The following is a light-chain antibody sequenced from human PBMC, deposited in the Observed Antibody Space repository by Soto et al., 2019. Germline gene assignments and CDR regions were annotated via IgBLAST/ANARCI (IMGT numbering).Light chain of an antibody. Sequence: QSVLTQPPSASGTPGQRVTISCSGSSSNIGSNTVNWYQQLPGTAPKLLIYSNDQRPSGVPDRFSGSKSGTSASLAIRRLQSEDEADYYCAAWDDSLNGWVFGGGTQLTVL. CDR3: AAWDDSLNGWV. J-gene: IGLJ7*01. V-gene: IGLV1-44*01. CDR2: SND. CDR1: SSNIGSNT.